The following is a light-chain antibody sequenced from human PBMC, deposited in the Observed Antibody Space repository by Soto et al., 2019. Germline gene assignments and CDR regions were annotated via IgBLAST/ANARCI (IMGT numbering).Light chain of an antibody. CDR3: SAYAGGNIVL. Sequence: QSALTQPPSASGSPGQSVTISCSGTCGDIGRYDFVSWYQQYPGKVPKLLIYEVDKRPSGVPDRFSGSKSGDRASLTVSGLRPEDEADYHCSAYAGGNIVLFGGGTKLTVL. J-gene: IGLJ2*01. V-gene: IGLV2-8*01. CDR1: CGDIGRYDF. CDR2: EVD.